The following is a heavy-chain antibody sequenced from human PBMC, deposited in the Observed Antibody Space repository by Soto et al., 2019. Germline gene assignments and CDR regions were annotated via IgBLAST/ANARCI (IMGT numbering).Heavy chain of an antibody. D-gene: IGHD3-3*01. Sequence: GGALRLRCAPGGFANCSNAMRSVRQAPGKGLEWVSAISGSVGSTYYADSVKGRFTISRDNSKNTLYLQMNSLRAEDTAVYYCAKDERRVVTFVFDYWGQGTLVTVSS. V-gene: IGHV3-23*01. J-gene: IGHJ4*02. CDR2: ISGSVGST. CDR1: GFANCSNA. CDR3: AKDERRVVTFVFDY.